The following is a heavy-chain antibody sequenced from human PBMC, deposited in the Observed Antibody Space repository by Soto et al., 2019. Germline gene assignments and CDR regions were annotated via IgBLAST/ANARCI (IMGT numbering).Heavy chain of an antibody. Sequence: EVQLVESGGGLVKPGGSLRLSCAASGFTFSNAWMSWVRQAPGKGLEWVGRIKSGTDGGTIDYAAPVKGRFTISRDDSKNTLYLQMNSLKTEDTAVHYCTTLSAIAVTGNLYRGYWGQGTLVTVSS. J-gene: IGHJ4*02. CDR2: IKSGTDGGTI. CDR3: TTLSAIAVTGNLYRGY. V-gene: IGHV3-15*01. D-gene: IGHD6-19*01. CDR1: GFTFSNAW.